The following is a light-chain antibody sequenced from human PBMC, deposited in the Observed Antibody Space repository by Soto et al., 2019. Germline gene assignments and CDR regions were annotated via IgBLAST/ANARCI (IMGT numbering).Light chain of an antibody. Sequence: QSALTQPRSVSGSPGKSVTISCTGTSDDVGAYNYVSWYQQHPGNAPKFMLYDVTKQPSGVPDRFSGSKSGNTASLTISGLLAEDEADYYCCSYAGRYTWVFGGGTKLTVL. CDR2: DVT. CDR1: SDDVGAYNY. J-gene: IGLJ3*02. V-gene: IGLV2-11*01. CDR3: CSYAGRYTWV.